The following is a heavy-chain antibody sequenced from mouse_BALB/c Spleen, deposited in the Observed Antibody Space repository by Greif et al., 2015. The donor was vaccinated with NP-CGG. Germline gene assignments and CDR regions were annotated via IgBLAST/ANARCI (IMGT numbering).Heavy chain of an antibody. CDR1: GYAFSSYW. V-gene: IGHV1-80*01. D-gene: IGHD1-1*01. CDR3: ARVMITTVWFAY. Sequence: QVQLQQSGAELVRPGSSVKISCKASGYAFSSYWMNWVKQRPGQGLEWIGQIYPRDGDTNYNGKFKGKATLTADKSSSTAYIQLSSLTSEDSAVYFCARVMITTVWFAYWGKVTLVTVSA. CDR2: IYPRDGDT. J-gene: IGHJ3*01.